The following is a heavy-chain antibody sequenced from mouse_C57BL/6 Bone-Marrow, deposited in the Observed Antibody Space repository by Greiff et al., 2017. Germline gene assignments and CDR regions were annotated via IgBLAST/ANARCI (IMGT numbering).Heavy chain of an antibody. CDR1: GYTFTDYY. CDR2: INPNNGGT. J-gene: IGHJ2*01. V-gene: IGHV1-26*01. Sequence: VQLKQSGPELVKPGASVKISCKASGYTFTDYYMNWVKQSHGKSLEWIGDINPNNGGTSYNQKFKGKATLTVDKSSSTAYMELRSLTSEDSAVYYCARVGDDYDDGDFDYWGQGTTLTVSS. CDR3: ARVGDDYDDGDFDY. D-gene: IGHD2-4*01.